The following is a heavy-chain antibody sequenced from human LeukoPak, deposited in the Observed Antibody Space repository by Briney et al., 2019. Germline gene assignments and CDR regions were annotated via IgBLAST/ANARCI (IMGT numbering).Heavy chain of an antibody. CDR1: GFTFSSYS. V-gene: IGHV3-21*01. J-gene: IGHJ4*02. CDR2: ISSSSYI. CDR3: ARSPYGSGFDC. Sequence: PGGSLRLSCAASGFTFSSYSMNWVRQAPGKGLEWVSSISSSSYIYYADSVKGRFTISRDNAKNSLYLQMNSLRAEDTAVYYCARSPYGSGFDCWGQGTLVTVSS. D-gene: IGHD3-10*01.